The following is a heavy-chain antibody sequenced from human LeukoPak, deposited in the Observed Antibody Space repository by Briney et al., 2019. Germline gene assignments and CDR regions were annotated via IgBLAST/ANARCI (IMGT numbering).Heavy chain of an antibody. CDR3: ARGYYYDSSAYYKY. J-gene: IGHJ4*02. Sequence: SETLSLTCAVSGGSFSGYFWSWLRQPPGKGLEWIGEINHSGSTNYNPSLKSRVTISVDTSKNQFSLKLSSVTAADTAVYYCARGYYYDSSAYYKYWGQGTLVTVSA. CDR1: GGSFSGYF. D-gene: IGHD3-22*01. CDR2: INHSGST. V-gene: IGHV4-34*01.